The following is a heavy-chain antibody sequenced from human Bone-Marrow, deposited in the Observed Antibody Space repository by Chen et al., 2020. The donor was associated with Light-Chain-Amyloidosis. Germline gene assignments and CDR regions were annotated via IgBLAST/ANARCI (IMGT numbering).Heavy chain of an antibody. V-gene: IGHV5-51*01. CDR2: IYPDDSDA. Sequence: EVQLEQSGPEVKKPGESLKISCKGSGYTFPNYWIGWVRQMPGKGLEWMGVIYPDDSDARYSPSFEGQVTISADKSITTAYLQWRSLKASDTPMYYCARRRDGYNFDYWGQGTLVTASS. CDR1: GYTFPNYW. CDR3: ARRRDGYNFDY. D-gene: IGHD5-12*01. J-gene: IGHJ4*02.